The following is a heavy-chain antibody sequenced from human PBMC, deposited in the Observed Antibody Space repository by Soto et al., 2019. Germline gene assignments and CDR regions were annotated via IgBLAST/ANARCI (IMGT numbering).Heavy chain of an antibody. D-gene: IGHD6-19*01. CDR3: ARDGRERQWLDFFDY. CDR2: MSHDGRNK. Sequence: QVQLVESGGGVVQPARSLRLSCAASGFTFSSYAIHWVRQAPGKGLKLVAVMSHDGRNKYYAESVKGRFTISRDNSKNTLYLQMNSLRADDTAVYYCARDGRERQWLDFFDYWGQGTLVPVSS. J-gene: IGHJ4*02. V-gene: IGHV3-30*04. CDR1: GFTFSSYA.